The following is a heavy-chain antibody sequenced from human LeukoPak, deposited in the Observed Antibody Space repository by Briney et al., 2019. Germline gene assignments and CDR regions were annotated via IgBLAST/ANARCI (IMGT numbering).Heavy chain of an antibody. CDR3: AREDGSGSYPGYYYDMDV. CDR2: IYIGGNT. Sequence: GGSLRLSCAASGFTFSSYWMSWVRQAPGKGLEWVSLIYIGGNTFYADSVKGRFTISRDNSKNTLYLQMNSLRAEDTAVYYCAREDGSGSYPGYYYDMDVWGQGTTVTVSS. J-gene: IGHJ6*02. CDR1: GFTFSSYW. D-gene: IGHD3-10*01. V-gene: IGHV3-53*01.